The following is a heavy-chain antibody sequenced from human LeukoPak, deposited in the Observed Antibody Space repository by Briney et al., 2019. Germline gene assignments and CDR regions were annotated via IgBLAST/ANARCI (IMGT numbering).Heavy chain of an antibody. CDR2: MYYSGST. CDR1: GGSISRNY. J-gene: IGHJ3*02. CDR3: ASLTTAEAFDI. D-gene: IGHD3-22*01. Sequence: SETLSLTCTVSGGSISRNYWTWIRQPPGKGLEWIGYMYYSGSTNYNPSLKSRVTMSVDTSKNQFSLKLSSVTAADTAVYYCASLTTAEAFDIWGQGTMVTVSS. V-gene: IGHV4-59*01.